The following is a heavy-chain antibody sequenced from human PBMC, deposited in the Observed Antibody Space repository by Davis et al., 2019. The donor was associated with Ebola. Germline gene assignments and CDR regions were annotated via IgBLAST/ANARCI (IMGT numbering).Heavy chain of an antibody. J-gene: IGHJ6*04. CDR2: IYYSGGT. CDR3: NMVIVYYGMDV. CDR1: GGSISNYY. V-gene: IGHV4-59*08. Sequence: MPSDTLPLTCTVSGGSISNYYWNWIRQPPGKGLEWFGYIYYSGGTNYYPSLKIRVTISADTSKNQFSLKLSSVTAADTAVYYCNMVIVYYGMDVWGKGTTVTVSS. D-gene: IGHD3-22*01.